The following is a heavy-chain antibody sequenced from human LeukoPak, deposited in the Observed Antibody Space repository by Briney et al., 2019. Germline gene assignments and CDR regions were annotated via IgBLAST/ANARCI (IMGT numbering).Heavy chain of an antibody. V-gene: IGHV4-61*08. CDR1: GGSISNGGYY. D-gene: IGHD6-25*01. CDR2: IFYSGST. Sequence: SETLSLTCTVSGGSISNGGYYWSWIRQLPGKGLDWIGYIFYSGSTHYNPSLKSRVTISVDTSKNQFSLKLSSVTAADTAVYYCARAQRGVRDAFDIWGQGTMVTVSS. J-gene: IGHJ3*02. CDR3: ARAQRGVRDAFDI.